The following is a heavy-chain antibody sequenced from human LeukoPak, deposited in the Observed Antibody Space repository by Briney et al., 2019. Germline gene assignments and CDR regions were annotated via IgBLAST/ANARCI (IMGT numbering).Heavy chain of an antibody. V-gene: IGHV4-59*08. D-gene: IGHD5-12*01. CDR3: ARALTRGYSGYDLHYYYGMDV. CDR1: GGSFSGYY. CDR2: IYYSGSP. Sequence: SETLSLTCAVYGGSFSGYYWSWVRQPPGKGLEWIGHIYYSGSPNYNPSLKSRVTISVDTSKNQFSLKLSSVTAADTAVYYCARALTRGYSGYDLHYYYGMDVWGQGTTVTVSS. J-gene: IGHJ6*02.